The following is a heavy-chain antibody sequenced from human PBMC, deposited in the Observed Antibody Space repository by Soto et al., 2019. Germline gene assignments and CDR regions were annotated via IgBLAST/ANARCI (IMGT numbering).Heavy chain of an antibody. V-gene: IGHV5-51*01. CDR2: INPGDSDA. Sequence: VQISGEGCGGKLSSFRVASYRKKTRKGLEWMAIINPGDSDAKYSPSFQGQVTISADKSINTAYLQWSSLKASDTAMYYCARNATYYDILSGYYFDYRGQGTLVTVSS. CDR3: ARNATYYDILSGYYFDY. D-gene: IGHD3-9*01. J-gene: IGHJ4*02. CDR1: GGKLSSFR.